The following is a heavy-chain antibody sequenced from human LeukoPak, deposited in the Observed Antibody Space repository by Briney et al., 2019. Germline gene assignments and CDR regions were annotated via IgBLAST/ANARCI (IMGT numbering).Heavy chain of an antibody. CDR3: ARDPPGDGGVTLDY. CDR1: GFTFSDYY. CDR2: ISSSSDYT. Sequence: GGSLRLSCAASGFTFSDYYMNWIRQAPGKGLEWISYISSSSDYTTYADSVKGRFTISRDNSKNSLYLQMNSLRAEDSAVYYCARDPPGDGGVTLDYWGQGTLVTVFS. D-gene: IGHD2-8*02. J-gene: IGHJ4*02. V-gene: IGHV3-11*05.